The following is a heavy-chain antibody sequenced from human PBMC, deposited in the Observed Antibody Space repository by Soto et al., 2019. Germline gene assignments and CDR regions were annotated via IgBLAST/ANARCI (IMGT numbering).Heavy chain of an antibody. CDR1: GYIFTGYL. Sequence: GQDVTVTWTGSGYIFTGYLIAWVRPLPGKGLEWMAIIKPGDSETKYSPSFQGQVTISADKSINTAYLQWSSLKASDTAMYYCARHATYYDILSGYYFDYWGQGTQVTVSA. D-gene: IGHD3-9*01. J-gene: IGHJ4*02. CDR3: ARHATYYDILSGYYFDY. CDR2: IKPGDSET. V-gene: IGHV5-51*01.